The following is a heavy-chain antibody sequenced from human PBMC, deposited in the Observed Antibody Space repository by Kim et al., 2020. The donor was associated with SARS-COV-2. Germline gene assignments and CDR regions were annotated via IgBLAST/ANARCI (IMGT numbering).Heavy chain of an antibody. D-gene: IGHD3-22*01. CDR1: GGSISSSSYY. CDR2: IYYSGST. CDR3: ARKKVDYSDSSGYNWF. V-gene: IGHV4-39*07. J-gene: IGHJ5*01. Sequence: SETLSLTCTVSGGSISSSSYYWGWIRQPPGKGLEWIGSIYYSGSTYYNPSLKSRVTISVDTSKNQFSLKLSSVTAADTAVYYCARKKVDYSDSSGYNWF.